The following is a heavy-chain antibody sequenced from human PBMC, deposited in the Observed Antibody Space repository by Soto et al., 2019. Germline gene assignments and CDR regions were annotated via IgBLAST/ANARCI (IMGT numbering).Heavy chain of an antibody. J-gene: IGHJ6*02. D-gene: IGHD6-13*01. V-gene: IGHV5-51*01. CDR3: ASSSWYWDGMDV. CDR1: GYSFTSYW. CDR2: IYPGDSDT. Sequence: GESLKISCKGSGYSFTSYWIGWVRQMPGKGLEGMVLIYPGDSDTRYSPYFQGQVTISADKSISTAYLQWSRLKASDTAMYYCASSSWYWDGMDVWGQGTTVTASS.